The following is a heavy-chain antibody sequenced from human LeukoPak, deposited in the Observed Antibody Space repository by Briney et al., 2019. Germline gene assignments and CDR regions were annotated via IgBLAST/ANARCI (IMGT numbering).Heavy chain of an antibody. J-gene: IGHJ6*04. D-gene: IGHD3-16*01. CDR3: ATGFFGGSVNYYYFYAMDV. CDR1: GGTSSSYA. Sequence: SVKVSCKASGGTSSSYAVSWVRQAPGQGLEWMGGIVPIFGTTNYAQKFQGRVTITADKSTTTACMELSSLRSEDTAVYYCATGFFGGSVNYYYFYAMDVWGKGTTVTVSS. V-gene: IGHV1-69*06. CDR2: IVPIFGTT.